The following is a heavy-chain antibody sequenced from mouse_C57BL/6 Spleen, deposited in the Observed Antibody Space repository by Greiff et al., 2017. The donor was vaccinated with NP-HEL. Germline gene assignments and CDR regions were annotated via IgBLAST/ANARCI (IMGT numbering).Heavy chain of an antibody. CDR2: IRSKSNNYAT. D-gene: IGHD1-1*01. CDR3: VRHPDYYGSSYAMDY. Sequence: EVNLVESGGGLVQPKGSLKLSCAASGFSFNTYAMNWVRQAPGKGLEWVARIRSKSNNYATYYADSVKDRFTISRDDSESMLYLQMNNLKTEDTAMYYCVRHPDYYGSSYAMDYWGQGTSVTVSS. V-gene: IGHV10-1*01. CDR1: GFSFNTYA. J-gene: IGHJ4*01.